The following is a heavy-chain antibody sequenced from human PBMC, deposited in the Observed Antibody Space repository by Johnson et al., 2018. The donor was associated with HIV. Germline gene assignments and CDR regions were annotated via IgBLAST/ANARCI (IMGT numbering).Heavy chain of an antibody. CDR2: ISSSGSTI. CDR3: AKDQWSSSWTNDAFDI. D-gene: IGHD6-13*01. V-gene: IGHV3-48*04. J-gene: IGHJ3*02. CDR1: GFTFSSYG. Sequence: VQLMESGGGVVQPGRSLRLSCAASGFTFSSYGMHWIRQAPGKGLEWVSYISSSGSTIYYADSVKGRFTISRDNAKNSLYLQMNSLRAEDTAVYYCAKDQWSSSWTNDAFDIWGQGTMVTVSS.